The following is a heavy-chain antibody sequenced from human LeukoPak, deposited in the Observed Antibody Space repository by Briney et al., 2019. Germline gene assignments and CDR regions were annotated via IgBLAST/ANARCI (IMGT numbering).Heavy chain of an antibody. Sequence: SVKVSCKTSGFTFSNSALQWVRQARGQRLEWIGWIVVGSGNTNYAQKFQERVTITRDMSTSTAYMELSSLRSEDTAIYDCAADVIYESDWGQGTLVTVSS. CDR2: IVVGSGNT. J-gene: IGHJ4*02. CDR1: GFTFSNSA. CDR3: AADVIYESD. D-gene: IGHD2/OR15-2a*01. V-gene: IGHV1-58*01.